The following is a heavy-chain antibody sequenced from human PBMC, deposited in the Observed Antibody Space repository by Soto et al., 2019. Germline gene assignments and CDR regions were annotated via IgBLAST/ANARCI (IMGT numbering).Heavy chain of an antibody. D-gene: IGHD2-2*03. J-gene: IGHJ6*02. CDR1: GFTFSSYS. Sequence: PGGSLRLSCAASGFTFSSYSMNWVRQAPGKGLEWVSYISSSSSTIYYADSVKGRFTISRDNAKNSLYLQMNSLRDEDTAVYYCARVDIVVVPAAQSGYYYGMDVWGQGTTVTVSS. CDR2: ISSSSSTI. CDR3: ARVDIVVVPAAQSGYYYGMDV. V-gene: IGHV3-48*02.